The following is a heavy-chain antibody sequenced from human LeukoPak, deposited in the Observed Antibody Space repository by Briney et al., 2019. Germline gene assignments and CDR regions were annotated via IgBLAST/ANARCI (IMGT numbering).Heavy chain of an antibody. CDR3: ARVTAPHYYYYMDV. V-gene: IGHV1-2*02. Sequence: ASVKVSCKASGYTFTGYYMHWVRQAPGQGLEWMGWINPNSGGTNYAQKFQGRVTMTRDTSISTAYMELSRLRSDDTAVYYCARVTAPHYYYYMDVWGKGTTVTISS. J-gene: IGHJ6*03. D-gene: IGHD3-16*01. CDR1: GYTFTGYY. CDR2: INPNSGGT.